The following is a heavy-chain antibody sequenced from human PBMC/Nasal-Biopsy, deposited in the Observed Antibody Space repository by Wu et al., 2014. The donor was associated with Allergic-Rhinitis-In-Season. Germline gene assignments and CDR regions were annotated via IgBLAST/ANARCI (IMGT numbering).Heavy chain of an antibody. J-gene: IGHJ3*02. CDR3: ARDGLWFAEGAPDAHDI. CDR1: GGSISNFY. D-gene: IGHD3-10*01. CDR2: VDYRGFT. V-gene: IGHV4-4*07. Sequence: TLSLTCTVSGGSISNFYWSWIRQPAGKGLQWLGRVDYRGFTNYNPSLKGRATMSVDTSKNQISLRLVSVTAADTAVYFCARDGLWFAEGAPDAHDIWGQGTTVTVSS.